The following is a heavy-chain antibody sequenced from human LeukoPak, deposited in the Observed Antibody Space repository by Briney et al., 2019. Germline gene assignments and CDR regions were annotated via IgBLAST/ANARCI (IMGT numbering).Heavy chain of an antibody. D-gene: IGHD3-9*01. CDR2: IIPIFGTA. J-gene: IGHJ4*02. CDR1: GGTFSSYA. Sequence: SSVKVSCKASGGTFSSYAISWVRQAPGQGLEWMGGIIPIFGTANYAQKFQGRVTITTDESTSTAYMGLSSLRSEDTAVYYCARSVYYDILTHFDYWGQGTLVTVSP. V-gene: IGHV1-69*05. CDR3: ARSVYYDILTHFDY.